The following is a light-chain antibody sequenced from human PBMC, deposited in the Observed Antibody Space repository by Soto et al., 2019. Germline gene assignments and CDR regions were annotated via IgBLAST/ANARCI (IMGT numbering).Light chain of an antibody. CDR1: SSDVGGYNY. V-gene: IGLV2-14*01. CDR3: SSYTSRNTLV. J-gene: IGLJ1*01. CDR2: EVS. Sequence: QSVLTQPASVSGSPGQSITISCTGTSSDVGGYNYVSWYQQHPGKAPKLMIYEVSNRPSGVSNRFSGSKSGNTASLTISGLQAEDEADYYCSSYTSRNTLVFGTGTKLTVL.